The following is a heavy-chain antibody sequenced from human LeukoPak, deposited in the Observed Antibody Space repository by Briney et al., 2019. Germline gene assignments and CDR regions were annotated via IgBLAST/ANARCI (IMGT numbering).Heavy chain of an antibody. J-gene: IGHJ5*02. CDR2: IYYSGST. Sequence: PSETLSLTCTVSGGSIGSYYWSWIRQPPGKGLEWIGSIYYSGSTNYNPSLKSRVTISVDTSKNQFSLKLSSVTAADTAVYYCARGKSSGWKIGFDPWGQGTLVTVSS. CDR1: GGSIGSYY. D-gene: IGHD6-19*01. CDR3: ARGKSSGWKIGFDP. V-gene: IGHV4-59*01.